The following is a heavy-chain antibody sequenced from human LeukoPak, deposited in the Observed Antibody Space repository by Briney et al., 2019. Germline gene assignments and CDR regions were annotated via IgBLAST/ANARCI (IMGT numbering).Heavy chain of an antibody. Sequence: ASVKVSCKASGYTFTSYAMHWVRQAPGQRLEWMGWINAGNGNTKYSQKFQGRVTITRDTSASTAYMELSSLRSEDTAVYYCARDDGYYGSGFDPWGQGTLVTVSS. J-gene: IGHJ5*02. CDR3: ARDDGYYGSGFDP. D-gene: IGHD3-10*01. CDR1: GYTFTSYA. CDR2: INAGNGNT. V-gene: IGHV1-3*01.